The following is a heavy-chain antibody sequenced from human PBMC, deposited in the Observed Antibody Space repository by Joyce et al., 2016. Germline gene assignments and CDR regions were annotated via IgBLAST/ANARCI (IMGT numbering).Heavy chain of an antibody. CDR3: ARGNFGPINFDF. CDR1: GFSFSNYA. V-gene: IGHV3-30-3*01. Sequence: QVQLVESGGGVVEPGRSLRLSCAASGFSFSNYAMHWVRQAPGKVLEVVAVISYDEDYKYYADSVEGRFTISRDNSKNTLYLQLNSLRAEDTAIYYCARGNFGPINFDFWGQGTLVTVSS. J-gene: IGHJ4*02. CDR2: ISYDEDYK. D-gene: IGHD3/OR15-3a*01.